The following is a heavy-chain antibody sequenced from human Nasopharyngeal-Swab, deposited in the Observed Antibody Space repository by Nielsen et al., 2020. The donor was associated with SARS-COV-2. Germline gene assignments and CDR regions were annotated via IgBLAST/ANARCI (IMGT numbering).Heavy chain of an antibody. V-gene: IGHV3-21*01. Sequence: GESLKISCVGSGFIFSTYNLNWVRQAPGKGLEWVSSISHTGSDIYYADSVKGRFTISRDNAKNSVYLQVNSLRAEDTAVYYCARGFGSGRHWGQGTLVTVSS. J-gene: IGHJ4*02. CDR1: GFIFSTYN. CDR3: ARGFGSGRH. D-gene: IGHD3-10*01. CDR2: ISHTGSDI.